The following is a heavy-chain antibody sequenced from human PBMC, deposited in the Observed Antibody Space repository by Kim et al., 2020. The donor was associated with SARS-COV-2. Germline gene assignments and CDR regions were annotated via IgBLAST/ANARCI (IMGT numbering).Heavy chain of an antibody. D-gene: IGHD1-26*01. V-gene: IGHV2-5*01. CDR3: AHRRGLVGAYDY. J-gene: IGHJ4*02. Sequence: RYSPALKSRLTITKDTSKNQVVLTKTNMDPVDTATYYCAHRRGLVGAYDYWGQGTLVTVSS.